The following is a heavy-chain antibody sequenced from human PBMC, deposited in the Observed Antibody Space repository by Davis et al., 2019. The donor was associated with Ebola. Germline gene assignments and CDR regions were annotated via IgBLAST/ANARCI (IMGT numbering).Heavy chain of an antibody. D-gene: IGHD6-19*01. CDR1: GFTFSSYS. Sequence: PGGSLRLSCAASGFTFSSYSMNWVRQAPGKGLEWVSSISSSSSYIYYADSVKGRFTISRDNAKNSLYLQMNSLRAEDTAVYYCASAPPAVAGSRDYWGQGTLVTVSS. V-gene: IGHV3-21*01. J-gene: IGHJ4*02. CDR3: ASAPPAVAGSRDY. CDR2: ISSSSSYI.